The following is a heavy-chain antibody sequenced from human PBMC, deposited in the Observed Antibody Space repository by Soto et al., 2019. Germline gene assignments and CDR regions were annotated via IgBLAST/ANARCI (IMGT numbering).Heavy chain of an antibody. J-gene: IGHJ4*02. V-gene: IGHV3-74*01. CDR2: INSDGSST. Sequence: GGSLRLSCAASGFTFSSYWMHWVRQAPGKGLVWVSRINSDGSSTSYADSVKGRFTISRDNAKNTLYLQMNSLRAEDTAVYYCARDEKNSSLSTVVSVYFDYWGQGTLVTVSS. D-gene: IGHD4-17*01. CDR1: GFTFSSYW. CDR3: ARDEKNSSLSTVVSVYFDY.